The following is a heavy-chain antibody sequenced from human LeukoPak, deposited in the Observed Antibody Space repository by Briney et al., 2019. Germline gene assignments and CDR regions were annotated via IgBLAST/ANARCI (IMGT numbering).Heavy chain of an antibody. V-gene: IGHV4-38-2*01. CDR2: IYHSGST. Sequence: SVTLSLTCAVSAYSIRGDDYWGWVRQSPGKGLEWIGSIYHSGSTHYNPSLKIRITISVDTSKNQFSLMLNSVTAADTAVYSCARNRSMTTTPGFDHWGQGTLVTVSS. D-gene: IGHD4-11*01. CDR3: ARNRSMTTTPGFDH. CDR1: AYSIRGDDY. J-gene: IGHJ4*02.